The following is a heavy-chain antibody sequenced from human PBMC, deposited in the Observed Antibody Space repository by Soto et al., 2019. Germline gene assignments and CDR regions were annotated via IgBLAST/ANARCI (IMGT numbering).Heavy chain of an antibody. V-gene: IGHV4-59*01. CDR1: GGSISSYY. CDR3: ARHTYYYDSSGYLDY. Sequence: PSETLSLTCTVSGGSISSYYWSWIRQPPGEGLEWIGYIYYSGSTNYNPSLKSRVTISVDTSKNQFSLKPSSVTAADTAVYYCARHTYYYDSSGYLDYWGQGTLVTVSS. D-gene: IGHD3-22*01. CDR2: IYYSGST. J-gene: IGHJ4*02.